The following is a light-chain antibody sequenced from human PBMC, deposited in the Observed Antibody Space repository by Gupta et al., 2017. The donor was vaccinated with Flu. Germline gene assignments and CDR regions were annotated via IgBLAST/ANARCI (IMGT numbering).Light chain of an antibody. CDR1: SSNIGAGYD. CDR2: GNS. Sequence: QSVLTQPPSVSGAPGQRVAISCTGSSSNIGAGYDVHWYQQVPGTAPKVLIYGNSNRPSGVPDRFSCAKSGTTASLAITGLQAEDEADYYCQSYDSSLSGWVFGGGTKLTVL. CDR3: QSYDSSLSGWV. J-gene: IGLJ3*02. V-gene: IGLV1-40*01.